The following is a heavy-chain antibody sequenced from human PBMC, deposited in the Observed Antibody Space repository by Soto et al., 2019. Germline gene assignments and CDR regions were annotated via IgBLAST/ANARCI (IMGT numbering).Heavy chain of an antibody. CDR2: ISSSGSTI. Sequence: GGSLRLSCAASGFTFSDYYMSWIRQAPGKGLEWVSYISSSGSTIYYADSVKGRFTISRDNAKNSLYLQMNSLRAEDTAVYYCARDAKDNIYCSSTSCYVYLGAFDIWGQGTMVTVSS. CDR3: ARDAKDNIYCSSTSCYVYLGAFDI. CDR1: GFTFSDYY. V-gene: IGHV3-11*01. J-gene: IGHJ3*02. D-gene: IGHD2-2*01.